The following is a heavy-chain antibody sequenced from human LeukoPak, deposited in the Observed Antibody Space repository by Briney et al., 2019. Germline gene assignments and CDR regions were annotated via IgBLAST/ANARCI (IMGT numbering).Heavy chain of an antibody. Sequence: GGSLRLSCAASGFTFSSYAMSWVRQAPGKGLEWVSAISGSGGSTYYADSVKGRFTISRDNSKNTLYLQMNSLRAEDTAVYYCAKGLYQYFGSGSYTLGYWGQGTQVTVSS. J-gene: IGHJ4*02. CDR1: GFTFSSYA. V-gene: IGHV3-23*01. D-gene: IGHD3-10*01. CDR2: ISGSGGST. CDR3: AKGLYQYFGSGSYTLGY.